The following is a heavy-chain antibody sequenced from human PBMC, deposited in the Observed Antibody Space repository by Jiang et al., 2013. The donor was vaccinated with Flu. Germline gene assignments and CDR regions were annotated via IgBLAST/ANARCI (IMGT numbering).Heavy chain of an antibody. D-gene: IGHD4-23*01. J-gene: IGHJ4*02. V-gene: IGHV1-69*04. CDR3: ARVQTPGSSVDY. Sequence: AQTFQGRLTVTADKSSSTAYMELSSLRSDDTAVYYCARVQTPGSSVDYWGQGTLVTVSS.